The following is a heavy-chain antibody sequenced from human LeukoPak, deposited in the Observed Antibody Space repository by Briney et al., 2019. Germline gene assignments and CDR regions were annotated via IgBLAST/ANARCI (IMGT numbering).Heavy chain of an antibody. V-gene: IGHV4-34*01. CDR1: GRSFSGYY. CDR3: ARAPLLRYFDWLSTGGDFDI. D-gene: IGHD3-9*01. Sequence: PSETLSLPCAVYGRSFSGYYWSWIRQPPGKGLEWIGEINHSGSTNYNPSLKSRVTISVDTSKNQFSLKLSSVTAADTAVYYCARAPLLRYFDWLSTGGDFDIWGQGTMVTVSS. J-gene: IGHJ3*02. CDR2: INHSGST.